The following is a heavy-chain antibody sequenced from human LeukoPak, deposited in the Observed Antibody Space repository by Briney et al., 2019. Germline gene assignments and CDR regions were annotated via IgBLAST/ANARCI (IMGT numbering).Heavy chain of an antibody. J-gene: IGHJ4*02. CDR2: IYYSGST. CDR3: ASGDGRAANFDY. V-gene: IGHV4-59*01. Sequence: PSETPSLTCAVSGGSISSYYWSWIRQPPGKGLEWIGYIYYSGSTNYNPSLKSRVTISVDTSKNQFSLKLSSVTAADTAVYYCASGDGRAANFDYWGQGTLVTVSS. D-gene: IGHD2-15*01. CDR1: GGSISSYY.